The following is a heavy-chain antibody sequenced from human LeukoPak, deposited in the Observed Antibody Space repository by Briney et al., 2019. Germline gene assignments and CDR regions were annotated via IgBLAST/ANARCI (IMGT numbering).Heavy chain of an antibody. V-gene: IGHV4-30-4*08. CDR1: GGSISSGDYY. CDR3: AREGYCSSTSCYGGWAEYFQH. Sequence: SETLSLTCTVSGGSISSGDYYWSWLRQPPGKGLEWIGYIYYSGSTYYNPSLKSRVTISVDTSKNQFSLKLSSVTAADTAVYYCAREGYCSSTSCYGGWAEYFQHWGQGTLVTVSS. CDR2: IYYSGST. J-gene: IGHJ1*01. D-gene: IGHD2-2*01.